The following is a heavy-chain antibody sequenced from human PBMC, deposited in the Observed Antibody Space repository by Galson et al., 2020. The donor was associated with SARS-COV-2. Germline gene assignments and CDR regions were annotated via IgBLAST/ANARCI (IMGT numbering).Heavy chain of an antibody. Sequence: SETLSLTCAVYGGSFSSGYEWTWIRQIPGKGLQWIGEINHFGTPNYNPSLKSRVTISIDTSKNQFSLILRSVSAADTALYYCARGNSKDAATVCRSHGVDFWGQGNLVTVAA. D-gene: IGHD1-26*01. CDR3: ARGNSKDAATVCRSHGVDF. J-gene: IGHJ4*02. CDR1: GGSFSSGYE. V-gene: IGHV4-34*01. CDR2: INHFGTP.